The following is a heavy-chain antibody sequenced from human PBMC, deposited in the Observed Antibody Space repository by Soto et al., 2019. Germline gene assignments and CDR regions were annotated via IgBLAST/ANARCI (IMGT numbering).Heavy chain of an antibody. CDR1: GFTFSSYW. V-gene: IGHV3-7*01. Sequence: LRLSCAASGFTFSSYWMSWVRQAPGKGLEWVANIKQDGSEKYYVDSVKGRFTISRDNAKNSLYLQMNSLRAEDTAVYYCARGGYSYGYGYYYYGMDVWGQGTTVTVSS. D-gene: IGHD5-18*01. J-gene: IGHJ6*02. CDR3: ARGGYSYGYGYYYYGMDV. CDR2: IKQDGSEK.